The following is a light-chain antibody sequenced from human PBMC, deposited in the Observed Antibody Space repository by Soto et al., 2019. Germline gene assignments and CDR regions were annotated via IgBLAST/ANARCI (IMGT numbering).Light chain of an antibody. CDR3: MQALQTRT. Sequence: EIVVTQSPLSLAVTPGEPASISCRSNQSLLHSNGYDYLDWYLQKPGQPPQLLIYLGSTRASGVPDRFSGSGSGTDFTLKISRVEAEDVGVYYCMQALQTRTFGQGTKVDIK. CDR2: LGS. J-gene: IGKJ1*01. CDR1: QSLLHSNGYDY. V-gene: IGKV2-28*01.